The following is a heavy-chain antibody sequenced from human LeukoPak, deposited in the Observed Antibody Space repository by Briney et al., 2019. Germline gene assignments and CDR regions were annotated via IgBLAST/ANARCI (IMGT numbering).Heavy chain of an antibody. J-gene: IGHJ4*02. V-gene: IGHV3-74*01. CDR3: ANYYDSSGYSE. CDR2: INSDGSST. D-gene: IGHD3-22*01. CDR1: GFTFSSYW. Sequence: GGSLRLSCAASGFTFSSYWMHWVRQAPGKGLVWVSRINSDGSSTSYADSVKGRFTISRDNAKNSLYLQMNSLRAEDTALYYCANYYDSSGYSEWGQGTLVTVSS.